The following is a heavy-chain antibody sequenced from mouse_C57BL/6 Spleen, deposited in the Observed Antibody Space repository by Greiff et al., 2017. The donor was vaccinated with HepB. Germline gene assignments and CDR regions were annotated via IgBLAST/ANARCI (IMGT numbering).Heavy chain of an antibody. J-gene: IGHJ4*01. V-gene: IGHV1-82*01. CDR2: IYPGDGDT. CDR3: ARVVTYYAMDY. D-gene: IGHD2-2*01. Sequence: VQGVESGPELVKPGASVKISCKASGYAFSSSWMNWVKQRPGKGLEWIGRIYPGDGDTNYNGKFKGKATLTADKSSSTAYMQLSSLTSEDSAVYFCARVVTYYAMDYWGQGTSVTVSS. CDR1: GYAFSSSW.